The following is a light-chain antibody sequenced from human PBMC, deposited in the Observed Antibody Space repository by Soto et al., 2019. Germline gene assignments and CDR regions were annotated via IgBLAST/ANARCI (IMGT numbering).Light chain of an antibody. V-gene: IGLV2-14*01. CDR1: SSDVGGYKY. J-gene: IGLJ3*02. CDR3: SSYTSSSTLV. Sequence: QSALTQPASVSGSPGQSITISCTGTSSDVGGYKYVSWYQQQPGKAPKLMIYEVSNRPSGVSSRFSGSKSGNTPSLTISGLQAEDEADYYCSSYTSSSTLVFGGGTKLTVL. CDR2: EVS.